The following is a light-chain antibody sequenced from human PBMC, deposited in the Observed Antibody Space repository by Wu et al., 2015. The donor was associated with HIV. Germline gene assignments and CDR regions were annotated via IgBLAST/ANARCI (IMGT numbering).Light chain of an antibody. CDR3: QQGNSFPFT. CDR1: QDISDH. CDR2: GAS. Sequence: DIQMTQSPSSMSASVGDRVTITCRASQDISDHLAWYQQKPGKAPNLLIYGASTLQSGVPSRFSGSGSGTDFTLTISSLQPEDFATYSCQQGNSFPFTFGGGTKVQIK. V-gene: IGKV1-12*01. J-gene: IGKJ4*01.